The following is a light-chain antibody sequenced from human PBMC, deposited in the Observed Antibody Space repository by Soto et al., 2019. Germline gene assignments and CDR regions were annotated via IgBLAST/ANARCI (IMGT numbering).Light chain of an antibody. V-gene: IGLV1-44*01. CDR2: SNN. Sequence: QSVLTQPPSASGTPGQRVTISCSGSISNIGSNTVNWYQQLPGTAPKLLIYSNNRRPSGVPDRFSGSKSGTSASLAISGLQAEDEAEYYCAAWDDSLNGPVFGGGTKVTVL. CDR3: AAWDDSLNGPV. J-gene: IGLJ2*01. CDR1: ISNIGSNT.